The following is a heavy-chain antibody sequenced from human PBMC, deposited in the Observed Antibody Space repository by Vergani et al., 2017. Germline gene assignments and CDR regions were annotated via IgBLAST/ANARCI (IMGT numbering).Heavy chain of an antibody. V-gene: IGHV3-15*01. D-gene: IGHD1-26*01. CDR2: IKNKIDGGTT. CDR3: TTGKSGSPGY. CDR1: GFTFSNAW. Sequence: EVQLVESGGGLVQPGGSLRLSCAASGFTFSNAWMSWVRQAPGKGPEWVGRIKNKIDGGTTDYAAPVKGRFTISRDDSKNTLYLQMNGLKTEDTAVYYCTTGKSGSPGYWGQGPLVTVSS. J-gene: IGHJ4*02.